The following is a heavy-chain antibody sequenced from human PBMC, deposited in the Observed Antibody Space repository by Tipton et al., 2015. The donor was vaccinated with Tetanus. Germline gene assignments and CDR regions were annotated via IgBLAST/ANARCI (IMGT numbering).Heavy chain of an antibody. Sequence: SLRLSCATSGLFFKNAWMNWVRQAPGKGLEWVGGIKSKTDGGTTDYAAHLKDRITISRDNSKNTLFLQMNSLKTEDTAVYYCATSGIVGSVSRVGYWGRGTLVSVSS. CDR2: IKSKTDGGTT. D-gene: IGHD1-26*01. V-gene: IGHV3-15*07. CDR1: GLFFKNAW. J-gene: IGHJ4*02. CDR3: ATSGIVGSVSRVGY.